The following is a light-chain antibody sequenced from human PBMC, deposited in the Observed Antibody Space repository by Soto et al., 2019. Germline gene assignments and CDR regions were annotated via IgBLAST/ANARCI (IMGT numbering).Light chain of an antibody. J-gene: IGKJ5*01. CDR1: QSVSSGY. CDR2: GAS. CDR3: QQYYGSPRT. Sequence: EIVLTQSPGTLSLSPGERATLSCRASQSVSSGYLAWYQQKPGQAPRLLIYGASTRATGIPDRFSGSGSGTDFTLTIRRLEPEDFAVYYCQQYYGSPRTFGQGTRLEIK. V-gene: IGKV3-20*01.